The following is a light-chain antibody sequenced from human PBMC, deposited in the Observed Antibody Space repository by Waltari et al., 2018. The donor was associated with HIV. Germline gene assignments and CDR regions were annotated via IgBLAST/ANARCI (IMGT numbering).Light chain of an antibody. CDR1: SSDVGAYTL. CDR3: ASYTRTSTVV. J-gene: IGLJ3*02. V-gene: IGLV2-23*02. CDR2: EVT. Sequence: QSALTQSASVSGSPGQSITISCTGTSSDVGAYTLVSWYQQHPGEVPKLLIYEVTKRPSGVSTRFSGSKSGNTASLTISGLQAEDEADYYCASYTRTSTVVFGGGTKVTVL.